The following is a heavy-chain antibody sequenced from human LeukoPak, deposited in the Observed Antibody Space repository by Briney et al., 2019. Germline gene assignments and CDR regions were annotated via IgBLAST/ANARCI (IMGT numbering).Heavy chain of an antibody. V-gene: IGHV4-59*02. J-gene: IGHJ4*01. CDR2: IYYSGST. CDR3: ARGPARYSSGWYYFAY. CDR1: RGSVSNYY. Sequence: SETLSLTCTVSRGSVSNYYWSWIRQPPGKGLEWSGYIYYSGSTNYNPSLNSRVTISVDTSKNQFSLKLSSVTAADTAVYYCARGPARYSSGWYYFAYWGQGILVTVSS. D-gene: IGHD6-19*01.